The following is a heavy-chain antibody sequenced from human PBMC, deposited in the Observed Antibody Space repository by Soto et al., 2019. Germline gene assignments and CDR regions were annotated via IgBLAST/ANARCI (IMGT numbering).Heavy chain of an antibody. D-gene: IGHD6-6*01. J-gene: IGHJ4*02. CDR1: GGSISSGGYS. Sequence: QLQLQESGSGLVKPSQTLSLTCAVSGGSISSGGYSWSWIRQPPGKGLEWIGYIYHSGSTYYNPSLTRRVTISVDRSKNQSSLKLSSVTAADTAVYYCAGGIAARPLGYWGQGTLVTVSS. CDR2: IYHSGST. CDR3: AGGIAARPLGY. V-gene: IGHV4-30-2*01.